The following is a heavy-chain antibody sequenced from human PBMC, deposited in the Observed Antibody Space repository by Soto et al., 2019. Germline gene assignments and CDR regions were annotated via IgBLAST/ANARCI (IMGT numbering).Heavy chain of an antibody. Sequence: EVQLLESGGGLVQPGGSLRLSWAASGFTFSSYAMSVVRQAPGKGLEWVSAISGSGGSTYYADSVKGRFHISRDNSKNTLYLQITSLRAEETAVYYCAKSLARNGYGSGSYYNSCYFELWGRCTLVTVSS. J-gene: IGHJ2*01. V-gene: IGHV3-23*01. D-gene: IGHD3-10*01. CDR2: ISGSGGST. CDR1: GFTFSSYA. CDR3: AKSLARNGYGSGSYYNSCYFEL.